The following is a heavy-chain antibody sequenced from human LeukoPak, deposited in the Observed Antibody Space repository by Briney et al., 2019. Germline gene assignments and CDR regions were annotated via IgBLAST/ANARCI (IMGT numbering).Heavy chain of an antibody. CDR2: ISGSGGST. Sequence: GGSLRLSCAASGLTFSTYGMSWVRQAPGKGLEWVSAISGSGGSTYFADSVKGRFTVSRDNSKNTLYLQMNSLRAEDTAVYYCARPGYYDFWSGSDYWGQGTLVTVSS. V-gene: IGHV3-23*01. CDR3: ARPGYYDFWSGSDY. D-gene: IGHD3-3*01. J-gene: IGHJ4*02. CDR1: GLTFSTYG.